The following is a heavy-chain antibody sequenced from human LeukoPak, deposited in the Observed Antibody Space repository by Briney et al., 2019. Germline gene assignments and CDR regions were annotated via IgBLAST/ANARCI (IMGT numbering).Heavy chain of an antibody. CDR2: INHSGST. Sequence: PSETLSLTCAVYGGSFSGYYWSWIRQPPGKGLEWIGEINHSGSTNYNPSLKSRVTISVDTSKNQFSLKLSSVTAAGTAVYYCASRDTAMVTVDYWGQGTLVTVSS. V-gene: IGHV4-34*01. CDR1: GGSFSGYY. D-gene: IGHD5-18*01. J-gene: IGHJ4*02. CDR3: ASRDTAMVTVDY.